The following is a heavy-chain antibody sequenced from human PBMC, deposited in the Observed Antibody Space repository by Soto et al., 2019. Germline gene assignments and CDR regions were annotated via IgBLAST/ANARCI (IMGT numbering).Heavy chain of an antibody. CDR1: GFTFSSYW. CDR2: IKQDGSEK. Sequence: GGSLRLSCAASGFTFSSYWMSWVRQAPGKGLEWVTNIKQDGSEKYYVDSVKGRITISRDNAKNSLYLQMNSLRAEDKTVYYSAIACNINLEMVYAIRYYYYYMDVWGKGTTVTVSS. D-gene: IGHD2-8*01. J-gene: IGHJ6*03. V-gene: IGHV3-7*01. CDR3: AIACNINLEMVYAIRYYYYYMDV.